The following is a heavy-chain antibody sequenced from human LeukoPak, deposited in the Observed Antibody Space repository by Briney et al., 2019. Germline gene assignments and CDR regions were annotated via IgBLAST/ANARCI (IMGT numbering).Heavy chain of an antibody. V-gene: IGHV3-23*01. D-gene: IGHD3-22*01. CDR1: GFTFSSYT. CDR2: ISGSDGST. CDR3: AKDPYYDSSGYYDH. Sequence: PGGSLRLSCAASGFTFSSYTMGWVRQAPGMGLERVSAISGSDGSTHYAESVKGRFTVSRDNSKSTLYLQMNSLRAEDTAVYYCAKDPYYDSSGYYDHWGQGTLVTVSS. J-gene: IGHJ5*02.